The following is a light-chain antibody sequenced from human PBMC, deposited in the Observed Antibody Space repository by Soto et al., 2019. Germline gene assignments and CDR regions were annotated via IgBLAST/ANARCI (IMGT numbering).Light chain of an antibody. J-gene: IGKJ2*01. CDR2: AAS. CDR3: QQSYHLPFT. Sequence: DIQMTQSPSSLSASVGDRVTITCRASQSISSYLNWYQQKPRKAPKLLIHAASSLQSGVPSRFSGSGSGKNFTHTIRSLQPEDLDTYYCQQSYHLPFTFGQQNTQEIK. CDR1: QSISSY. V-gene: IGKV1-39*01.